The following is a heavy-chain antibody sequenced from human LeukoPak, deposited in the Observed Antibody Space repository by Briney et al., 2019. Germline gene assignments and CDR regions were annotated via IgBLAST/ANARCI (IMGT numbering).Heavy chain of an antibody. CDR2: INPSGGST. D-gene: IGHD3-3*01. Sequence: ASVKVSCKASGYTFTGYYMHWVRQAPGQGLEWMGIINPSGGSTSYAQKFQGRVTMTRDTSTSTVYMELSSLRSEDTAVYYCARDPLADFWSGYLFDYWGQGTLVTVSS. CDR3: ARDPLADFWSGYLFDY. V-gene: IGHV1-46*03. CDR1: GYTFTGYY. J-gene: IGHJ4*02.